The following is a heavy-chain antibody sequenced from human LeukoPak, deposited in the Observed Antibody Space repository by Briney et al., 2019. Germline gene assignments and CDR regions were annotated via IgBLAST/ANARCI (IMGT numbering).Heavy chain of an antibody. V-gene: IGHV1-69*13. J-gene: IGHJ2*01. Sequence: SVKVSCKASGGTFSSYAISWVRQAPGQGLEWMGGIIPIFGTANYAQKFQGRVTITADESTSTAYMELSSLRSEDTAVYYCARDRRKYYYDSSGYGYWYFDLWGRGTLVTVSS. CDR3: ARDRRKYYYDSSGYGYWYFDL. D-gene: IGHD3-22*01. CDR1: GGTFSSYA. CDR2: IIPIFGTA.